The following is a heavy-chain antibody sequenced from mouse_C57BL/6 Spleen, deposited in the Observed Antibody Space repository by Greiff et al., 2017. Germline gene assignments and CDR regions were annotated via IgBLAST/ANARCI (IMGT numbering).Heavy chain of an antibody. D-gene: IGHD2-5*01. CDR2: IDPSDSET. CDR1: GYTFTSYW. J-gene: IGHJ2*01. CDR3: ARRSYSNSYYFDY. V-gene: IGHV1-52*01. Sequence: VQLQQPGAELVRPGSSVKLSCKASGYTFTSYWMHWVKQRPIQGLEWIGNIDPSDSETHYNQKFKDKATLTVDKSSSTAYMQLSSLASDDSAVYYCARRSYSNSYYFDYWGQGTTLTVSS.